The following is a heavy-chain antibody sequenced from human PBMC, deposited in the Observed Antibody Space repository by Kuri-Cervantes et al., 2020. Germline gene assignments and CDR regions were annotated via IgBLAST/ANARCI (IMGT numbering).Heavy chain of an antibody. V-gene: IGHV1-18*01. Sequence: ASVKVSCKASGYTFTSYGISWVRQAPGQGLEWMGWISAYNGNTNYVQKFQGRVTMTRDTSISTAYMELSRLRSDDTAVYYCAREAGKRGYSSTWYYFQHWGQGTLVTVSS. D-gene: IGHD6-13*01. J-gene: IGHJ1*01. CDR2: ISAYNGNT. CDR1: GYTFTSYG. CDR3: AREAGKRGYSSTWYYFQH.